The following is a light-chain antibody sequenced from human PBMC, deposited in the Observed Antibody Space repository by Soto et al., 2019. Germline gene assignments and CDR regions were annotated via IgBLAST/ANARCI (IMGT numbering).Light chain of an antibody. CDR2: EVS. CDR3: SSYISSSTFVV. V-gene: IGLV2-14*01. J-gene: IGLJ2*01. CDR1: SRDVGGYNY. Sequence: QSVLTQPASGSGSPGQSITISCTGTSRDVGGYNYVSWHQQHPGKAPKVIITEVSNRPSGVSNRFSGSKSGNTASLTISGLQAEDEADYYCSSYISSSTFVVFGGGTKLTVL.